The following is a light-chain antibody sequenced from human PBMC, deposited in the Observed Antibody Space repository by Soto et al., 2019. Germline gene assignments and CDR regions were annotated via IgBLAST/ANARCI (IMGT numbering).Light chain of an antibody. CDR1: QSVSISS. V-gene: IGKV3-20*01. J-gene: IGKJ4*01. CDR3: QQFSSYPLT. CDR2: DAS. Sequence: EIVLTQSPGTLSLSAGERATLSCRASQSVSISSLAWYQQKPGQAPRLLIYDASSRATGIPERFSGSGSGTDFTLTISRLEPEDFAVYYCQQFSSYPLTFGGGTKVDIK.